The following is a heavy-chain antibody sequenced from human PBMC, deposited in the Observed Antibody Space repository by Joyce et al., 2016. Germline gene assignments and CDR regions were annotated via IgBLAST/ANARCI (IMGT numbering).Heavy chain of an antibody. CDR2: IYYRGSS. D-gene: IGHD3-10*01. CDR3: ASSPMVQGVGFWFDP. Sequence: QLQLQESGPGLVKPSETLSLTCSVSGGSISSTSYFGGWSRQPPGRGLEWIGSIYYRGSSYYNPSLTSRVTISVDTSKNQFSLKVSSVTAADTAVYYCASSPMVQGVGFWFDPWGQGTLVTVSS. J-gene: IGHJ5*02. CDR1: GGSISSTSYF. V-gene: IGHV4-39*07.